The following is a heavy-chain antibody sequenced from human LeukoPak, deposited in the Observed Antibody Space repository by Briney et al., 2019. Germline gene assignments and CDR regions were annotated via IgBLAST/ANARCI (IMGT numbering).Heavy chain of an antibody. J-gene: IGHJ6*02. CDR2: ISGSGGSK. D-gene: IGHD3-10*01. CDR3: AKLTSASGAYGVDV. V-gene: IGHV3-23*01. CDR1: GFTFSSYA. Sequence: GGSLRLSCAAPGFTFSSYAMNWVRQAPGKGLEWVSTISGSGGSKHYADSVEGRFTISRDNSKNTVYLQMNSLRAEDTAIYYCAKLTSASGAYGVDVWGQGTTVTVSS.